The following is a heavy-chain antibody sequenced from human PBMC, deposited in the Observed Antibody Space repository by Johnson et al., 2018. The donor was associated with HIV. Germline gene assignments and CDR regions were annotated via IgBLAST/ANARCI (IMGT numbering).Heavy chain of an antibody. CDR2: ISTSGSTT. D-gene: IGHD4/OR15-4a*01. CDR3: ARVGANFDAFDI. Sequence: QVQLVESGGGLVKPGGSLRLSCAASGFNLSDYYMSWIRQAPGKGLECVSYISTSGSTTYYVDSVKGRFTISRDNAKNSLFLQMNSLRAEDTAVYYCARVGANFDAFDIWGQGTMVTVSS. CDR1: GFNLSDYY. V-gene: IGHV3-11*04. J-gene: IGHJ3*02.